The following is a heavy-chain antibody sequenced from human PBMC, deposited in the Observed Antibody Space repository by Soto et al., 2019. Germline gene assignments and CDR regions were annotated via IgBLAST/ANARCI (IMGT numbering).Heavy chain of an antibody. Sequence: EVQLLESGGGLVQPGGSLRLSCAASGFTFSSYAMSWVRQAPGKGLEWVSAISGSGGSTYYADSVKGRFTISRDNSKNTLYLQMNSLRAEDTAVYYCAKDPALVPADRGKYYYGMEVWGQGTMVTVSS. V-gene: IGHV3-23*01. J-gene: IGHJ6*02. CDR1: GFTFSSYA. D-gene: IGHD2-2*01. CDR2: ISGSGGST. CDR3: AKDPALVPADRGKYYYGMEV.